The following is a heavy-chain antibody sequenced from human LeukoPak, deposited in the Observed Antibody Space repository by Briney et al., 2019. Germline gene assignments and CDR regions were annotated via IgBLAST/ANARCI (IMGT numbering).Heavy chain of an antibody. CDR2: INPYSGDT. CDR3: ARDQGSLTRSWYTGY. Sequence: GASVKVSCKASGYTITGYHIHWVRQAPGQGLEWMGRINPYSGDTNFAQKFQGRVTMTRDTSITTAYMDLSSLTPDDTAVYFCARDQGSLTRSWYTGYWGQGTQVTVSS. D-gene: IGHD6-13*01. J-gene: IGHJ4*02. CDR1: GYTITGYH. V-gene: IGHV1-2*06.